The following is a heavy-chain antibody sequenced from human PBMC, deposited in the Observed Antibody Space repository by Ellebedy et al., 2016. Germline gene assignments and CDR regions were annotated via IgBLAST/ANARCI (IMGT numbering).Heavy chain of an antibody. CDR1: GGSFSGSLSGYY. V-gene: IGHV4-34*01. D-gene: IGHD3-10*01. Sequence: SETLSLTCAVSGGSFSGSLSGYYWTWIRQSPTKGLEWIGQVNHMGFANYHPSLESRVTISIDTSKNQFSLNLKSVTAADTAVYYCVRLYYGDYHYRSDMDVWGQGTMVTVSS. CDR2: VNHMGFA. J-gene: IGHJ6*02. CDR3: VRLYYGDYHYRSDMDV.